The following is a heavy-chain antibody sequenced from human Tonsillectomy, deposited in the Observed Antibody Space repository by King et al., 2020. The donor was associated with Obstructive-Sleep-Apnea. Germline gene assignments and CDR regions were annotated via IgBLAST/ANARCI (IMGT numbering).Heavy chain of an antibody. Sequence: QLVQSGVEVKKPGESLKISCKGSGYTFTSYWIGWVRQVPGKGLEWMGIIHPGDSNIRYSPSFQGQVTISAAQSINTACLQWSSLKASDTAMYYCARPGVSFSLTWYYFDYWGQGTLVTVSS. V-gene: IGHV5-51*01. CDR1: GYTFTSYW. J-gene: IGHJ4*02. CDR2: IHPGDSNI. CDR3: ARPGVSFSLTWYYFDY. D-gene: IGHD3-16*02.